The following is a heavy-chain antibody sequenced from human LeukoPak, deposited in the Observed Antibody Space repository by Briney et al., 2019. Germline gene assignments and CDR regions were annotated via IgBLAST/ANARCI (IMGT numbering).Heavy chain of an antibody. Sequence: PGGSLRLSCAASGFTFDDYGMNWVRQAPGKGLEWVSGINWNGGRSGYADSVKGRFTISRDNAKNSLYLQMNSLRAEDTALYYCARAGWSGDYFDYWGQGTLVTVSS. D-gene: IGHD6-19*01. V-gene: IGHV3-20*04. CDR3: ARAGWSGDYFDY. CDR2: INWNGGRS. J-gene: IGHJ4*02. CDR1: GFTFDDYG.